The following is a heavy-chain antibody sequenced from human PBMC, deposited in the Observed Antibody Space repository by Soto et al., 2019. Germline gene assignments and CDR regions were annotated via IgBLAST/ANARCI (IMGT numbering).Heavy chain of an antibody. CDR2: IYYTGNT. V-gene: IGHV4-30-4*01. Sequence: QVQLQESGPGLVKPSQTLSLTCTVSGASISGGDYYWTWIRQPPGKGLEWIGSIYYTGNTYSNPSLESRRSISVDPSNYQFALRLTSVTAPDTAIYYCARATYDSSTYYLDYWGQGTLVTVSS. CDR3: ARATYDSSTYYLDY. CDR1: GASISGGDYY. J-gene: IGHJ4*02. D-gene: IGHD3-22*01.